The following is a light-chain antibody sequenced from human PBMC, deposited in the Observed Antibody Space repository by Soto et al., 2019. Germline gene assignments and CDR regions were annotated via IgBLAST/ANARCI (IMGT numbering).Light chain of an antibody. J-gene: IGKJ1*01. V-gene: IGKV1-6*01. CDR2: AAS. CDR3: LQDYNYPWT. Sequence: ALQMTQSPSSLSAFVGDRVTITCRASQDIKNELGWYQQKPGKAPKLLIYAASSLQSGVPSRFSGSGSVTDFTLTISSLQPEDFASYYCLQDYNYPWTFGQGTKGEIK. CDR1: QDIKNE.